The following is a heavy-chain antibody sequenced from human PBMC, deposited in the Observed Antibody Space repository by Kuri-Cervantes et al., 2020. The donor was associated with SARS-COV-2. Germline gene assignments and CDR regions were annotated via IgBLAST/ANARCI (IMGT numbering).Heavy chain of an antibody. V-gene: IGHV4-34*01. J-gene: IGHJ4*02. CDR1: GEAFSGYY. Sequence: SQTLSLTCAFYGEAFSGYYWTWIRQPPGKGLEWIGSIYHSGSTYYNPSLKSRVTISVDTSKNQFSLKLSSVTAADTAVYYCARDPNYYDSSGYYYFDYWGQGTLVTVSS. D-gene: IGHD3-22*01. CDR2: IYHSGST. CDR3: ARDPNYYDSSGYYYFDY.